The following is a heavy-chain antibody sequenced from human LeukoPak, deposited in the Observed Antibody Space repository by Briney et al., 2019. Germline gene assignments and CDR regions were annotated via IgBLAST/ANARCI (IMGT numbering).Heavy chain of an antibody. V-gene: IGHV3-53*01. D-gene: IGHD6-13*01. CDR1: GFTVSSNY. Sequence: GGSLRLSCAASGFTVSSNYMSWVRQAPGKGLEWVSVIYSGSSTYYADSVKGRFTISRDNSKSTLYLQMNSLRAEDTAVYYCATSGYSSSWYYFDYWGQGTLVTVSS. J-gene: IGHJ4*02. CDR2: IYSGSST. CDR3: ATSGYSSSWYYFDY.